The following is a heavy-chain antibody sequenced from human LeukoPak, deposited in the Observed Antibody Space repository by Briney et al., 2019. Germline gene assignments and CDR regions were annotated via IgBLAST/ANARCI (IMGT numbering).Heavy chain of an antibody. CDR2: ISESGVGT. J-gene: IGHJ4*02. CDR3: AKVRVGATIDD. V-gene: IGHV3-23*01. Sequence: GGSLRLSCVASGFTFRSYAMNWVRQAPGKGLEWVSGISESGVGTNYADSVKGRFTTSRDNSKNTLYLQMNSLRGEDTAVYYCAKVRVGATIDDWGQGTLGTVSS. D-gene: IGHD1-26*01. CDR1: GFTFRSYA.